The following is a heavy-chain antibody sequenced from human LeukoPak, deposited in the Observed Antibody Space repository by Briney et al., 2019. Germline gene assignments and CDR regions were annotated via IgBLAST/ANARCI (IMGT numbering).Heavy chain of an antibody. Sequence: GGSLRLSCAASEFTVSTNYINWVRLAPGKGLEWVSVIYSSGGTYYIDSVKGRFTISRDISKNILYLQMNSPRVEDTAVYYCARGLGPLDYWGQGTLVTVSS. V-gene: IGHV3-53*01. CDR3: ARGLGPLDY. J-gene: IGHJ4*02. CDR2: IYSSGGT. CDR1: EFTVSTNY. D-gene: IGHD7-27*01.